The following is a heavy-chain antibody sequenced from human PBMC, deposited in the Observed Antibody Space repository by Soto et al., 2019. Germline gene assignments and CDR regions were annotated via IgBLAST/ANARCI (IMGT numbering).Heavy chain of an antibody. D-gene: IGHD1-26*01. CDR1: GGTFSSYA. Sequence: QVKMVQSGAEVKKPGSSVKVSCKASGGTFSSYAISWVRQAPGQGFEWMGGIVPIFGTANYAQKFQGRVTITADESTSTAYMGLCSLRSEDTAVYYCTSGGSYYDFDYWGQGTLVNVSA. CDR2: IVPIFGTA. J-gene: IGHJ4*02. V-gene: IGHV1-69*01. CDR3: TSGGSYYDFDY.